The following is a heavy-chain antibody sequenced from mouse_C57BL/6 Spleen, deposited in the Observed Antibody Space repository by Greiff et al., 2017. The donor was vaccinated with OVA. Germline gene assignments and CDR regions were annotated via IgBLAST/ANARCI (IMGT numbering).Heavy chain of an antibody. Sequence: VQLQQSGPELVKPGASVKIPCKASGYTFTDYNMDWVKQSPGKSLEWIGDINPNNGGTIYNQKFKGKATLTVDKSSSTAYMELRSLTSEDTAVYYCALTGAWFAYWGQGTLVTVSA. CDR1: GYTFTDYN. V-gene: IGHV1-18*01. CDR2: INPNNGGT. J-gene: IGHJ3*01. D-gene: IGHD4-1*01. CDR3: ALTGAWFAY.